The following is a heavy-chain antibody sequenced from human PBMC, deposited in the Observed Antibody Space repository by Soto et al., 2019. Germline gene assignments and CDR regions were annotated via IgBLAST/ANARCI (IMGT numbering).Heavy chain of an antibody. CDR3: ARGPNGHYSYFDY. CDR2: ISADNGNT. D-gene: IGHD4-17*01. CDR1: GYTFTSYG. Sequence: ASVKVSCKASGYTFTSYGISWVRQAPGQRLEWMGWISADNGNTNYSQKFRGRVSITTDTSASTAYMEVSSLRSEDTTVFYCARGPNGHYSYFDYWGQGALVTVSS. V-gene: IGHV1-18*01. J-gene: IGHJ4*02.